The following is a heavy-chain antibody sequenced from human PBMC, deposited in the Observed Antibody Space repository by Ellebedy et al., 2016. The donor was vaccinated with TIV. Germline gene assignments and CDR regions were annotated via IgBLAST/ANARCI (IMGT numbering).Heavy chain of an antibody. J-gene: IGHJ6*02. Sequence: MPSETLSLTCTVSGGSISSYFWSWVRQPPGKGLEWIGYVYYSGSTKYNPSLKSRVTISVDASENQFSLKLSSVTAADTAVFYCAREISYYYGMDVWGQGTTVTVSS. CDR2: VYYSGST. V-gene: IGHV4-59*12. CDR3: AREISYYYGMDV. D-gene: IGHD3-3*01. CDR1: GGSISSYF.